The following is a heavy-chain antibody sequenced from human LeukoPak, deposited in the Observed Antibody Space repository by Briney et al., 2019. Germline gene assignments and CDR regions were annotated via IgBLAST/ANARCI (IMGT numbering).Heavy chain of an antibody. CDR3: ARSLGSGTYDG. CDR1: GFSVGSNY. J-gene: IGHJ4*02. Sequence: PGGSLRLSCAASGFSVGSNYMTWGRQAPGKGLEWGSCFYIVESTFYAEYVQGRFTISTDISKNTVYLQMDKLRADATAVYYCARSLGSGTYDGWGQGTLVTVSS. V-gene: IGHV3-53*01. CDR2: FYIVEST. D-gene: IGHD1-26*01.